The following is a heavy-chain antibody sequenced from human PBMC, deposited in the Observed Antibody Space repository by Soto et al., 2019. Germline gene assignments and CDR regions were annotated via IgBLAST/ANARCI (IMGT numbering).Heavy chain of an antibody. D-gene: IGHD2-15*01. J-gene: IGHJ3*02. CDR1: GGSISSGGYS. V-gene: IGHV4-30-2*01. CDR2: IYHSGST. CDR3: ARLKVRFCSGGRCYSDVFDI. Sequence: SETLSLTCAVSGGSISSGGYSWSWIRQPPGKGLEWIGYIYHSGSTYYNPSLKSRVTISVDRSKNQFSLRLSSVTAADTAVYYCARLKVRFCSGGRCYSDVFDIWGQGTMVTVSS.